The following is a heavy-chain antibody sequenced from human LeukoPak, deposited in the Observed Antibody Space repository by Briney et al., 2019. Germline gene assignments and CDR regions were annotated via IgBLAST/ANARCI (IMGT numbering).Heavy chain of an antibody. J-gene: IGHJ3*01. V-gene: IGHV3-23*05. D-gene: IGHD3-10*01. Sequence: PRGFLRLSCAASGFTFTTYAMTWVRQAPGKGLEWVSGISKTGSWTYYAASVKGRITISEDNSKKAPYLQMSSLRAEDMASFSCAKVLGDTFEVDAFDVGGQGKMVTVSS. CDR2: ISKTGSWT. CDR3: AKVLGDTFEVDAFDV. CDR1: GFTFTTYA.